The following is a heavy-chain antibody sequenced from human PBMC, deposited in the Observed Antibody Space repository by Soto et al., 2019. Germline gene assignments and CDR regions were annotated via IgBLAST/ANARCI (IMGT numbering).Heavy chain of an antibody. Sequence: PGGSLRLSCAASGFTFTTYAMSWVRQSPEKGLEWVAALDGGGEKTFYADSVKGRFTISRDNSQNVVYLQMSSLRVEDTAVYYCARDGTSPRNLWFSVVAHWGQGTLVTVSS. CDR2: LDGGGEKT. V-gene: IGHV3-23*01. CDR3: ARDGTSPRNLWFSVVAH. CDR1: GFTFTTYA. D-gene: IGHD3-10*01. J-gene: IGHJ4*02.